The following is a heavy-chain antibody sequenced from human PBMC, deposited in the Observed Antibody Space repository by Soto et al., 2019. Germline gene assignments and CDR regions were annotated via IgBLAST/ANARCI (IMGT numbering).Heavy chain of an antibody. D-gene: IGHD6-13*01. CDR2: INPSGGST. CDR1: GYTFTSYY. CDR3: ASPGPSRSSSWYYFDY. J-gene: IGHJ4*02. Sequence: QVQLVQSGAEVKKPGASVKVSCKASGYTFTSYYMHWVRQAPGQGLEWMGIINPSGGSTSYAQKFQGRVTMTRDTSTSTVYMELSSRRSEDTAVYYCASPGPSRSSSWYYFDYWGQGTLVTVSS. V-gene: IGHV1-46*01.